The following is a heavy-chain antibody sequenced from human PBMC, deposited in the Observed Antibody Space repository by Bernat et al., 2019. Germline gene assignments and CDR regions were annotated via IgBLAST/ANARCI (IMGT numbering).Heavy chain of an antibody. Sequence: QVQLVQSGAEVKKPGASVKVSCKASGYTFTSYSMHWVRQAPGQRLEWMGWINAGSGNTKYSQKFQGRVTITRDTSGSTAYMELSSLRSEDTAVYYCASGTRIRWFGVNDWFDPWGQGTMVTVSS. CDR3: ASGTRIRWFGVNDWFDP. D-gene: IGHD3-10*01. J-gene: IGHJ5*01. V-gene: IGHV1-3*01. CDR2: INAGSGNT. CDR1: GYTFTSYS.